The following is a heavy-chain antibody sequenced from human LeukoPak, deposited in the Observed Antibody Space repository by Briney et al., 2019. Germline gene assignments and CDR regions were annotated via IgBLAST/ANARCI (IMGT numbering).Heavy chain of an antibody. CDR3: ARDRGGVVPAAIRPIGGQMEDY. V-gene: IGHV3-21*01. CDR2: ISSSSSYI. D-gene: IGHD2-2*02. Sequence: GGSLRLSCAASGFTFSSYSMNWVRQAPGKGLEWVSSISSSSSYIYYADSVKGRFTISRDNAKNSLYLQMNSLRAEDTAVYYCARDRGGVVPAAIRPIGGQMEDYWGQGTLVTVSS. J-gene: IGHJ4*02. CDR1: GFTFSSYS.